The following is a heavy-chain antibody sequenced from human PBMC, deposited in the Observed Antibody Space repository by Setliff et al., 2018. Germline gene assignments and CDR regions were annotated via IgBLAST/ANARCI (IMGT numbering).Heavy chain of an antibody. V-gene: IGHV5-51*01. J-gene: IGHJ6*03. CDR1: EYTFTNYW. D-gene: IGHD2-21*02. CDR2: VYCGDSDT. CDR3: ARRGWGSSSGDCYSPKGCYYYYMDV. Sequence: PGESLKISCKASEYTFTNYWIGWVRQMPGKGLEWMGVVYCGDSDTRYSPSFQGQVTISADKSIGTAYLQWSSLKASDTAIYYCARRGWGSSSGDCYSPKGCYYYYMDVWGKGTTVTVSS.